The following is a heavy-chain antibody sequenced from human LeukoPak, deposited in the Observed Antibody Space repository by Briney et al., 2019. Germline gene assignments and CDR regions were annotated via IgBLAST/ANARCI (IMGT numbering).Heavy chain of an antibody. CDR1: GFTFSSYA. CDR2: ISGSGGST. D-gene: IGHD3-3*01. CDR3: AKSTPGGTLYPFDS. V-gene: IGHV3-23*01. Sequence: PGRSLRLSCAASGFTFSSYAMSWVRQAPGKGLEWVSAISGSGGSTYYADSVKGRFTISRDNSKNTLYLQMDSLRAEDTAVYYCAKSTPGGTLYPFDSWGQGTLVSVSS. J-gene: IGHJ4*02.